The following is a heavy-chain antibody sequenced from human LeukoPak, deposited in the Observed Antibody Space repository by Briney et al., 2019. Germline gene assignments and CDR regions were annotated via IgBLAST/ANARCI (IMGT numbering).Heavy chain of an antibody. CDR2: INTNTGNP. J-gene: IGHJ4*01. CDR3: ARDISSWEPHFDY. V-gene: IGHV7-4-1*02. D-gene: IGHD1-26*01. Sequence: VASVTVSFKASGYIFTRYALNWVRQAPGQGVEWMGWINTNTGNPTYDQGFRGGFVFSLDTPGRTAYLQISSLKAEYTAVYYCARDISSWEPHFDYWGHGTLVTVSS. CDR1: GYIFTRYA.